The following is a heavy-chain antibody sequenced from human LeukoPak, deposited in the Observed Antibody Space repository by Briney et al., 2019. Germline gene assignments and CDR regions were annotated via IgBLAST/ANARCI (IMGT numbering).Heavy chain of an antibody. V-gene: IGHV1-46*01. CDR1: GYTFTSYY. J-gene: IGHJ4*02. CDR3: ARGHATYYYDSSPYYFDY. Sequence: ASVKVSCEASGYTFTSYYMHWVRQAPGQGLEWMGIINPSGGSTSYAQKFQGRVTMTRDTSTSTVYMELSSLRSEDTAVYYCARGHATYYYDSSPYYFDYWGQGTLVTVPS. D-gene: IGHD3-22*01. CDR2: INPSGGST.